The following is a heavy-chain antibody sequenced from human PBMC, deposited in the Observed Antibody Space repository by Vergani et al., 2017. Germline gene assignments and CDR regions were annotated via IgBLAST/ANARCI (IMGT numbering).Heavy chain of an antibody. CDR3: ARGRPIYSSGLDY. J-gene: IGHJ4*02. D-gene: IGHD6-19*01. CDR1: GGSFSGYY. Sequence: QVQLQQWDAGLLKPSETLSLTCAVYGGSFSGYYWSWIRQPPGKGLEWIGEINHSGSTNYNPSLKRRVTISVDTSKNQFSLKLSSVTAADTAVYYCARGRPIYSSGLDYWGQGTLVTVSS. V-gene: IGHV4-34*01. CDR2: INHSGST.